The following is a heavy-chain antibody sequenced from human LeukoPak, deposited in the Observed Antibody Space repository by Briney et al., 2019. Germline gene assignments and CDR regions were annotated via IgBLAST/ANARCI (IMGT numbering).Heavy chain of an antibody. D-gene: IGHD4-17*01. J-gene: IGHJ4*02. CDR3: ARDQLRLDEDYGDYVYYFDY. Sequence: ASVKVSCKASGYTFTGYYMHWVRQAPGQGLEWMGWINPNSGGTNYAQKFQGRVTMTRDTSISTAYMELSRLRSDDTAVYCCARDQLRLDEDYGDYVYYFDYWGQGTLVTVSS. CDR1: GYTFTGYY. V-gene: IGHV1-2*02. CDR2: INPNSGGT.